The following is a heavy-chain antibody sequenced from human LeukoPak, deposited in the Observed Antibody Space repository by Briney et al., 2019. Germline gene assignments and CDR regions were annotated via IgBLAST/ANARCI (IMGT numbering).Heavy chain of an antibody. V-gene: IGHV4-39*07. CDR1: GGSISSSSYY. CDR2: IYYSGST. CDR3: ASCSGGSCYWFDP. D-gene: IGHD2-15*01. Sequence: SETLSLTCTVSGGSISSSSYYWGWVRQPPGKGLEWIGSIYYSGSTYYNTSLKSRVTISVDTSKNQFSLKLSSVTAADTAVYYCASCSGGSCYWFDPWGQGTLVTVSS. J-gene: IGHJ5*02.